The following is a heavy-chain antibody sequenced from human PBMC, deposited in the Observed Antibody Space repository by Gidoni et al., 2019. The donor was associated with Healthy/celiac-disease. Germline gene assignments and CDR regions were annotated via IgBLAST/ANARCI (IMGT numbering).Heavy chain of an antibody. D-gene: IGHD4-17*01. J-gene: IGHJ4*02. CDR3: ARGVTTVTTSAFDY. Sequence: QLQLQESGSGLVKPSQTLSLTCAVSGGSISSGGYSWRWIRQPPGKGLEWIGYIYHSGSTYYNPSLKSRVTISVDRSKNQFSLKLSSVTAADTAVYYCARGVTTVTTSAFDYWGQGTLVTVSS. CDR1: GGSISSGGYS. V-gene: IGHV4-30-2*01. CDR2: IYHSGST.